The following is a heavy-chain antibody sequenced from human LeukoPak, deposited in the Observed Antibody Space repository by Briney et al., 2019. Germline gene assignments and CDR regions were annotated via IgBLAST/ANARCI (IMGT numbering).Heavy chain of an antibody. J-gene: IGHJ5*02. CDR2: IYYSGST. Sequence: SETLSLTCTVSGGSIRSSSYYWGWIRQPPGKGLEWIGNIYYSGSTYYNPSLKSRVTISVDTSKNQFSLKLSSVTAADTAVHYCARHHLLGWFDPWGQGTLVTVSS. V-gene: IGHV4-39*01. CDR1: GGSIRSSSYY. CDR3: ARHHLLGWFDP.